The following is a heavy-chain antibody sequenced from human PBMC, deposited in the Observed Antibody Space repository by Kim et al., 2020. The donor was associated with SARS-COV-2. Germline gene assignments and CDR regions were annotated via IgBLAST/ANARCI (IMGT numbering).Heavy chain of an antibody. CDR1: GFTLNSYA. V-gene: IGHV3-23*01. CDR3: AKDRYCADTRCPLDY. J-gene: IGHJ4*02. D-gene: IGHD2-8*02. CDR2: ISGNGETT. Sequence: GGSLRLSCAASGFTLNSYAMSWVRQAPGKGLEWVSSISGNGETTSYADSVKGRFTIFRDTAKNTLYLQMNSLRVEDTAVYYCAKDRYCADTRCPLDYWGQGTLVTVSS.